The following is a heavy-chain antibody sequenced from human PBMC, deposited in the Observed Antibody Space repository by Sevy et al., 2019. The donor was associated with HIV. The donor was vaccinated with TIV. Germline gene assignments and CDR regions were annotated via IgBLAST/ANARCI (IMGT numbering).Heavy chain of an antibody. CDR1: GXXIVSSGHN. Sequence: SETLSLTCSVSGXXIVSSGHNXGWIRQTRGKGLEWIGSIYYNGHTYYSPSLKSRLTISIDTSKNQFSLNLSSVTAADTAIYFCASEAGGYDYDXXXDXXXXGTTVTVSS. D-gene: IGHD5-12*01. CDR3: ASEAGGYDYDXXXDX. V-gene: IGHV4-39*01. CDR2: IYYNGHT. J-gene: IGHJ6*01.